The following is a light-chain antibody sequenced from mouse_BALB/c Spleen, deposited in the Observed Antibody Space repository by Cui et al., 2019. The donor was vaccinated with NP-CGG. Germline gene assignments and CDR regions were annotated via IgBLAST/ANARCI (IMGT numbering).Light chain of an antibody. J-gene: IGKJ2*01. Sequence: DIKMTQSSASLSVTVGETVTITSRASGNMHTYLAWYQQKQGKSLQLLVYIAKTLADGVPSRFSGSGSGTQYSLKINSLQPEDFGSYYFQHFWITPYTFGWGTKLEIK. V-gene: IGKV12-41*01. CDR3: QHFWITPYT. CDR2: IAK. CDR1: GNMHTY.